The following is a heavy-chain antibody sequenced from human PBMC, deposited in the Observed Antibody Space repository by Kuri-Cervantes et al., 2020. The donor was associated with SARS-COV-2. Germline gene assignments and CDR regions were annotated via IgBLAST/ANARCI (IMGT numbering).Heavy chain of an antibody. J-gene: IGHJ4*02. D-gene: IGHD5-24*01. CDR2: FDISGSP. CDR1: GELFSGYY. Sequence: GSLRLSCAVSGELFSGYYWAWIRQPAGKGLEWIGHFDISGSPTYNPSLKNRVTISLDASNNQASLRLSSATAADTAVYYCGKVSWLQLWHRYSDSWGQGTLVTVSS. CDR3: GKVSWLQLWHRYSDS. V-gene: IGHV4-4*07.